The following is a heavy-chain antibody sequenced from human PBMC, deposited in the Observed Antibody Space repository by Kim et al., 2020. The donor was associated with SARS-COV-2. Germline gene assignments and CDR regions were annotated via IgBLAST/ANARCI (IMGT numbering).Heavy chain of an antibody. J-gene: IGHJ4*02. D-gene: IGHD6-19*01. V-gene: IGHV3-74*01. CDR2: IKSDGRST. CDR3: ARDPDTVGWSDFDY. CDR1: GFSISTYW. Sequence: GGSLRLSCAASGFSISTYWVHWVRQTPGRGLIWVSRIKSDGRSTAYADSVKGRFTISRDNAKNTVYLQMNSLRVDDTALYYCARDPDTVGWSDFDYWGQGTLVTVSS.